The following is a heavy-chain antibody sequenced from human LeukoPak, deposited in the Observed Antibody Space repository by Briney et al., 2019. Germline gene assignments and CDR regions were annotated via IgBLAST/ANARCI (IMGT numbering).Heavy chain of an antibody. Sequence: GGSLRLSYAASGFTFSSYAMSWVRQAPGKGLEWVSSIGDSGSYIYYADSVRGRFTISRDNAKNSLYLQMNSLRAEDTAVYYCARVKRIAARDDLFDYWGQGTLVTVSS. J-gene: IGHJ4*02. D-gene: IGHD6-6*01. CDR1: GFTFSSYA. V-gene: IGHV3-21*01. CDR2: IGDSGSYI. CDR3: ARVKRIAARDDLFDY.